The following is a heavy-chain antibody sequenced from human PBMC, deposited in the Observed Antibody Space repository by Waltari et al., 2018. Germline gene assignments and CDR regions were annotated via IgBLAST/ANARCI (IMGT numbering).Heavy chain of an antibody. J-gene: IGHJ4*02. CDR2: INHSGST. CDR1: CGPFGGYY. CDR3: AREPTTYYDSSGYPFDY. V-gene: IGHV4-34*01. Sequence: QVPLQQWGAGPLKPSETLPLTCAVSCGPFGGYYWSWIRQPPGKGLEWIGEINHSGSTNYNPSLKSRVTISVDTSKNQFSLKLSSVTAADTAVYYCAREPTTYYDSSGYPFDYWGQGTLVTVSS. D-gene: IGHD3-22*01.